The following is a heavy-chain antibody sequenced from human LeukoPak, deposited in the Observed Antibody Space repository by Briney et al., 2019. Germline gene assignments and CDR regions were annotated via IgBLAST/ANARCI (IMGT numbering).Heavy chain of an antibody. CDR3: VRANRWGGLDY. V-gene: IGHV3-9*01. Sequence: GGSLRLSCTASGFTFDDYAMHWVRQAPGKGLEWVSSTNWNSNAIGYADSVKGRFTISRDNAKNSLYMQSNSLRPEDTALYYCVRANRWGGLDYWGQGTLVTVSS. CDR2: TNWNSNAI. D-gene: IGHD3-16*01. J-gene: IGHJ4*02. CDR1: GFTFDDYA.